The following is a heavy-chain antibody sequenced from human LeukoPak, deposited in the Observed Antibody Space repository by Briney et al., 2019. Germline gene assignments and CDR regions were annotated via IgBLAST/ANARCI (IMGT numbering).Heavy chain of an antibody. J-gene: IGHJ4*02. Sequence: PGGSLRLSCAASGFTFSNYAMNWVRQAPGKGLEWVSTISGGGDSAYYADSVKGRFTISRDNSRNTLYLQMNSLRAEDTAVYYCAKDLSSGRYVSDYWGQGTLVTVSS. CDR1: GFTFSNYA. CDR2: ISGGGDSA. D-gene: IGHD6-19*01. CDR3: AKDLSSGRYVSDY. V-gene: IGHV3-23*01.